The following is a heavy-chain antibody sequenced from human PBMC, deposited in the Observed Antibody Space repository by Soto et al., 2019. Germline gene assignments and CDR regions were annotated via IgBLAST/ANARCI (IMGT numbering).Heavy chain of an antibody. Sequence: PSETLSLTCTVSGGSISTSYYYWGWIRQSPGKGLEWIGAIYYTGTTYYNPPLQSRATISVDTSKNQFSLKMSSVTAADTAVYYCARAAGSTRNYYYYYYMDVWGKGTTVTVSS. CDR1: GGSISTSYYY. J-gene: IGHJ6*03. V-gene: IGHV4-39*01. D-gene: IGHD6-19*01. CDR2: IYYTGTT. CDR3: ARAAGSTRNYYYYYYMDV.